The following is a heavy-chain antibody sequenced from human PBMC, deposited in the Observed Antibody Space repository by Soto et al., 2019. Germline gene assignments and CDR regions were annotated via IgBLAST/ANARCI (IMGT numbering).Heavy chain of an antibody. CDR2: ISSSSRYI. J-gene: IGHJ4*02. D-gene: IGHD2-2*01. CDR1: GFTFSSYS. V-gene: IGHV3-21*01. CDR3: AIYDQSSTSSNDY. Sequence: EVQLVESGGGLVKPGGSLRLSCAASGFTFSSYSMNWVRQAPGKGLEWVSSISSSSRYIYYGDSVKGRFTISRDNAKNSLYLQMNSLRAEDTAVYYCAIYDQSSTSSNDYWGQGTLVTVSS.